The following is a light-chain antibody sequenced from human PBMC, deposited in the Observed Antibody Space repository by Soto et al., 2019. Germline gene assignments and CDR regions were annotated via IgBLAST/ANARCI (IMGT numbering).Light chain of an antibody. Sequence: DIPMTQSPSSLSASVGDRVTITCQASQDIRKYLNWYQQKPGRAPKLLIYGASNLETGVPSRFSGSGYGTDFTFTISSLPPEDFATYYCQHYDNLPPFTFGPGTKVAIK. CDR1: QDIRKY. CDR3: QHYDNLPPFT. CDR2: GAS. J-gene: IGKJ3*01. V-gene: IGKV1-33*01.